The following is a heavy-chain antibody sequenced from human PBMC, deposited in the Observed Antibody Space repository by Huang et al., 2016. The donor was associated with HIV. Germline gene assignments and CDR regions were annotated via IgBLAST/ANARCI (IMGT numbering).Heavy chain of an antibody. Sequence: QVQLVQSGAEVKKPGSSVKVSCKASGGTFSTYAISWVRQAPGQGREGMGGTSPILGTANYAQKFQGTVTITADEFTSTAYMELSSLRSEDTALYYCARGRTRSSLYDSYYGLDVWGQGTTVTVSS. J-gene: IGHJ6*02. CDR3: ARGRTRSSLYDSYYGLDV. D-gene: IGHD6-6*01. V-gene: IGHV1-69*01. CDR1: GGTFSTYA. CDR2: TSPILGTA.